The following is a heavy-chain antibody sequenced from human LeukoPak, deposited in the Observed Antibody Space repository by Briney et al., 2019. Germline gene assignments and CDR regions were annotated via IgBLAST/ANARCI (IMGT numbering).Heavy chain of an antibody. CDR3: TTEDDYYGSGSYYMPNY. J-gene: IGHJ4*02. Sequence: GGSLRLSCAASGFTFSNAWMSWVRQAPGKGLEWVGRIKSKTDGGTTDYAAPVKDRFTISRDDSKNTLYLQMNSLKTEDTAVYYCTTEDDYYGSGSYYMPNYWGQGTLVTVSS. D-gene: IGHD3-10*01. CDR2: IKSKTDGGTT. V-gene: IGHV3-15*01. CDR1: GFTFSNAW.